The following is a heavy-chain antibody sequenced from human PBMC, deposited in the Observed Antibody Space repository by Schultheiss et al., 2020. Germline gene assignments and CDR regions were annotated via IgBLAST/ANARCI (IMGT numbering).Heavy chain of an antibody. Sequence: GGSLRLSCAASGFTFSSYSMNWVRQAPGKGLEWVSAISGSGGSIYYADSVKGRFTISRDNAKNSLYLQMNSLRAEDTAVYYCARRGDNSSPRWYFFDYWGQGILVTVSS. V-gene: IGHV3-21*04. CDR3: ARRGDNSSPRWYFFDY. CDR2: ISGSGGSI. CDR1: GFTFSSYS. D-gene: IGHD6-6*01. J-gene: IGHJ4*02.